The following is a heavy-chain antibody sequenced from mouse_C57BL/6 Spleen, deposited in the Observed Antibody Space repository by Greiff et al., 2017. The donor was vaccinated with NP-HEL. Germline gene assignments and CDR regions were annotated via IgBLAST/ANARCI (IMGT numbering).Heavy chain of an antibody. V-gene: IGHV1-55*01. J-gene: IGHJ3*01. CDR2: IYPGSGST. CDR3: ASYYYGSRESFAY. D-gene: IGHD1-1*01. CDR1: GYTFTSYW. Sequence: VQLQQPGAELVKPGASVKMSCKASGYTFTSYWITWVKQRPGQGLEWIGDIYPGSGSTNYNEKFKSKATLTVDTSSSTAYMQLSSLTSEDSAVYYCASYYYGSRESFAYWGQGTLVTVSA.